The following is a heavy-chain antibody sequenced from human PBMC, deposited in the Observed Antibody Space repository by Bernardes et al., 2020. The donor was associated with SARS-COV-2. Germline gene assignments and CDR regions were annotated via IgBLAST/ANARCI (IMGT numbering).Heavy chain of an antibody. Sequence: SEPLSLTCTVSGGSISSYYWRWIRQPPGKGLEWIGHINYSGSTNYNPSLKSRVTISVDTYKNQFSLKLSSVTAADTAVYYCARAYRGYDQPFDYWGQGTLVTVSS. CDR3: ARAYRGYDQPFDY. CDR1: GGSISSYY. D-gene: IGHD5-12*01. V-gene: IGHV4-59*01. CDR2: INYSGST. J-gene: IGHJ4*02.